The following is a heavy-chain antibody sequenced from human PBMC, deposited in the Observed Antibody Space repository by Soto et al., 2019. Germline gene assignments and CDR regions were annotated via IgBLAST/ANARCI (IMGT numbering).Heavy chain of an antibody. CDR1: GGTFSSYT. D-gene: IGHD3-22*01. CDR2: IIPILGIA. V-gene: IGHV1-69*02. CDR3: ASRTGSYYVSSGAY. Sequence: QVQLVQSGAEVKKPGSSVKVSCKASGGTFSSYTISWVRQAPGQGLEWMGRIIPILGIANYAQKFQGRVTITADKSPSTAYMELSRPGSEDTAVYYCASRTGSYYVSSGAYWGQGTLVTVSS. J-gene: IGHJ4*02.